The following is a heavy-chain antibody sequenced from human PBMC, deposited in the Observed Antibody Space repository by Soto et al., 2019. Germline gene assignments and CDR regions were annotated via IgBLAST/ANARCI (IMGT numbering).Heavy chain of an antibody. CDR1: GYTFTYRY. V-gene: IGHV1-45*02. D-gene: IGHD5-18*01. J-gene: IGHJ3*02. CDR2: ITPFNGNT. CDR3: ASSLVEYSYGPQTFDI. Sequence: AVKVSCKASGYTFTYRYLHWVRQAPGQALEWMGWITPFNGNTNYAQKFQDRVTITRDRSMSTAYMELSSLRSDDTAMYYCASSLVEYSYGPQTFDIWGQGTMVTVSS.